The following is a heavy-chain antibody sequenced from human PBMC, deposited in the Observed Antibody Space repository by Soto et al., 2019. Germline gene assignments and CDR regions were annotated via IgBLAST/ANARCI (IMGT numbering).Heavy chain of an antibody. CDR1: GFTFSSYS. V-gene: IGHV3-21*01. D-gene: IGHD2-15*01. CDR2: ISSSSSYI. J-gene: IGHJ6*02. Sequence: KPGGSLRLSCAASGFTFSSYSMNWVRQAPGKGLEWVSSISSSSSYIYYADSVKGRFTISRDNAKNSLYLQMNSLRAEDTAVYYCARDSCSGGSCYSAYYGMDVWGQGTTVTVSS. CDR3: ARDSCSGGSCYSAYYGMDV.